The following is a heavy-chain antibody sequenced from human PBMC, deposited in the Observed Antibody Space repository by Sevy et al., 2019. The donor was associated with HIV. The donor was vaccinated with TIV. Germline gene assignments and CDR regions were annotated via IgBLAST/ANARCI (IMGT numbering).Heavy chain of an antibody. J-gene: IGHJ4*02. CDR2: INPNSGGT. V-gene: IGHV1-2*02. CDR1: GYTFTGYY. D-gene: IGHD6-19*01. CDR3: ASGFRIDSSGWSYSDY. Sequence: ASVKVSCKASGYTFTGYYMHWVRQAPGQGLEWMGWINPNSGGTNYAQKFQGRVTMTRDTSVSTTYMELSRLPSDDTAVYYCASGFRIDSSGWSYSDYWGQGTLVTVSS.